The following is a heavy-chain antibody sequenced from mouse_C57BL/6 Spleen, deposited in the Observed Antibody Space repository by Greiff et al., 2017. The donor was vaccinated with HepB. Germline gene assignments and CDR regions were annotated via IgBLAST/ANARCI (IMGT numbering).Heavy chain of an antibody. Sequence: DVKLVESGGDLVKPGGSLKLSCAASGFTFSSYGMSWVRQTPDKRLEWVATISSGGSYTYYPDSVKGRFTISRDNAKNTLYLQMSSLKSEDTAMYYCARHGGTTVVAKGWFAYWGQGTLVTVSA. D-gene: IGHD1-1*01. CDR1: GFTFSSYG. CDR3: ARHGGTTVVAKGWFAY. CDR2: ISSGGSYT. V-gene: IGHV5-6*02. J-gene: IGHJ3*01.